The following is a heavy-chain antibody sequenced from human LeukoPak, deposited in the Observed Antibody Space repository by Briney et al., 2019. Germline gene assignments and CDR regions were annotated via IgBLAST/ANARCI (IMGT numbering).Heavy chain of an antibody. CDR3: VKDFGRVRGTPDS. V-gene: IGHV3-64D*06. D-gene: IGHD3-16*01. Sequence: ETLSLTCTVSGGSISSGSYYWSWIRQTPGTGPEYVSTISGSGNGFSIYYAESVKGRFTISRDDSKSILYLQMNGLRSEDTAVYYCVKDFGRVRGTPDSWGQGTLVTVSS. CDR2: ISGSGNGFSI. J-gene: IGHJ4*02. CDR1: GGSISSGSYY.